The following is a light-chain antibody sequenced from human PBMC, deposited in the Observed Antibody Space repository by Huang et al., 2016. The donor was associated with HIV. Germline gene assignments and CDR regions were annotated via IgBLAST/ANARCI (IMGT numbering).Light chain of an antibody. Sequence: EIVLTQSPGTLSLSPGERATLSCRASQSVSSNYLAWYQQKPGQAPRLLIYGASSRATAIPDRFSGSGSGTDFTLTISRLEPEDFAVYYGQQYGSSPRTFGRGTKVEIK. V-gene: IGKV3-20*01. CDR3: QQYGSSPRT. CDR2: GAS. J-gene: IGKJ1*01. CDR1: QSVSSNY.